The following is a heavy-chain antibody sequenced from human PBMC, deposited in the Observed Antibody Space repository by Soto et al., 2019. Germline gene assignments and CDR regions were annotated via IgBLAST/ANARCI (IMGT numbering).Heavy chain of an antibody. Sequence: SETLSLTGAVYGGSFSGYYSSWIRQPPGKGLEWIGEINHSGSTNYNPSLKSRVTISVDTSKNQFSLKLSSVTAADTAVYYCARAYRSHEVVVAARRIWFDPWGQGTLVTVS. CDR2: INHSGST. CDR3: ARAYRSHEVVVAARRIWFDP. J-gene: IGHJ5*02. D-gene: IGHD2-15*01. V-gene: IGHV4-34*01. CDR1: GGSFSGYY.